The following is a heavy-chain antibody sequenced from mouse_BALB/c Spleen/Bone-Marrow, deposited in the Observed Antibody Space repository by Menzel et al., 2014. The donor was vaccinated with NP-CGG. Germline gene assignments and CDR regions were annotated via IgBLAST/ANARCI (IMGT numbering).Heavy chain of an antibody. CDR3: ARGGAFAY. J-gene: IGHJ3*01. Sequence: EVQVVESGAELVKPGASVKLSCTASGFNIKDTYMHWVKQRPEQGLEWIGRIDPANGNTKYDPKFQGKATITADTSSNTAYLQLSSVTSEDTAVYYCARGGAFAYWGQGTLVTVSA. CDR1: GFNIKDTY. CDR2: IDPANGNT. V-gene: IGHV14-3*02.